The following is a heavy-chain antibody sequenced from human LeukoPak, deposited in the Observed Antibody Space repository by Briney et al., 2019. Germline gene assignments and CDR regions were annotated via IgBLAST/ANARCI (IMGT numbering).Heavy chain of an antibody. Sequence: SETLSLTCTVSGGSISSGSYYWSWIRQPAGKGLEWIGRIYTSGSTNYNPSLKSRVTISVDTSKNQFSLKLSSVTAADTAVYYCAREGGDGELDYWGQGTLVTVSS. J-gene: IGHJ4*02. CDR1: GGSISSGSYY. CDR2: IYTSGST. V-gene: IGHV4-61*02. CDR3: AREGGDGELDY. D-gene: IGHD3-10*01.